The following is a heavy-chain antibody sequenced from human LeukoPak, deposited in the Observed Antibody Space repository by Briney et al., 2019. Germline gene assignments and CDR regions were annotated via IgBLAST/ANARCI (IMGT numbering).Heavy chain of an antibody. D-gene: IGHD3-22*01. V-gene: IGHV3-23*01. Sequence: PGGSLRLSCAASGFTFSSYAMNWVRQAPGKGLQWVSVISTTSLNTYYADSVKGRFTISRDNSKNTVYLQMNSLRAEDTAVYYCARRYYYDSSGYYYDYWGQGTLVTVSS. CDR2: ISTTSLNT. CDR3: ARRYYYDSSGYYYDY. CDR1: GFTFSSYA. J-gene: IGHJ4*02.